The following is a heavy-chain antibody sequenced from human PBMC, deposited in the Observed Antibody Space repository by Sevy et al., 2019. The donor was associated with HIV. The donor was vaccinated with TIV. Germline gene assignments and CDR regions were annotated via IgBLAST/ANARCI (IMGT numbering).Heavy chain of an antibody. Sequence: GGSLRLSCATSGFTFSSYWMHWVRQVPGKGLVWVSRINNDGSGAYYADSVKGRFPISRDNAKNTLYLQMNSLRAEDTAVYYCARDTREGCSTTNCYSWFAPWGQGALVTVSS. CDR3: ARDTREGCSTTNCYSWFAP. CDR2: INNDGSGA. CDR1: GFTFSSYW. D-gene: IGHD2-2*01. V-gene: IGHV3-74*01. J-gene: IGHJ5*02.